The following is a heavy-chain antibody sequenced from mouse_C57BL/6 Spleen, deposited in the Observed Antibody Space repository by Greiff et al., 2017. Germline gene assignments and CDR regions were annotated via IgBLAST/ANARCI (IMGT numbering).Heavy chain of an antibody. J-gene: IGHJ4*01. CDR1: GFTFTDYY. CDR3: TRSFITTVVANYYAMDY. V-gene: IGHV1-36*01. CDR2: VYPYNGGT. D-gene: IGHD1-1*01. Sequence: EVQLQQSGPVLVKPGPSVKISCKASGFTFTDYYMHWVKQSPGKSLEWIGLVYPYNGGTSYNQKFKGKATLTVDTSSSTAYMELNSLTSEDSAVYYCTRSFITTVVANYYAMDYWGQGTSVTVSS.